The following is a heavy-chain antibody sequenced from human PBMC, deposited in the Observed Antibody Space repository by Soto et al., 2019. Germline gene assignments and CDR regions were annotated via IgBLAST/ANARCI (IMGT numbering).Heavy chain of an antibody. CDR2: IYPGDSDT. V-gene: IGHV5-51*01. J-gene: IGHJ6*02. Sequence: PGESLKISCKGSGYSFTSYWIGWVRQMPGKGLEWMVIIYPGDSDTRYSPSFQGQVTISADKSISTAYLQWSSLKASDTAMYYCARRQNTGYSSGWFDYGMDVWGQGTTVTVSS. CDR3: ARRQNTGYSSGWFDYGMDV. D-gene: IGHD6-19*01. CDR1: GYSFTSYW.